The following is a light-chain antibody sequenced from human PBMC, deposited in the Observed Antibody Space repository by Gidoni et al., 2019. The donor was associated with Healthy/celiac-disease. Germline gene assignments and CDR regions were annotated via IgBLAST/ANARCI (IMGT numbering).Light chain of an antibody. Sequence: ELVLTQSPATLSLSPGERATLSCRASQSVSSYLAWYQQKPGQAPRLLIYDASNRATGSPARLSGSGSGTDFALTISSLEPEDFAVYYCQQRSNWPPKYTFGQGTKLEIK. V-gene: IGKV3-11*01. CDR3: QQRSNWPPKYT. J-gene: IGKJ2*01. CDR2: DAS. CDR1: QSVSSY.